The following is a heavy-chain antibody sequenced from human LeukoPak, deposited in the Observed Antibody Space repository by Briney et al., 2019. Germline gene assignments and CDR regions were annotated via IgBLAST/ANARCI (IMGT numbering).Heavy chain of an antibody. CDR2: IIPIFGTA. CDR3: ARDRAYGSGNYYNGPFDP. CDR1: GGTFSSYA. D-gene: IGHD3-10*01. Sequence: GASVKVSCKASGGTFSSYAISWVRQAPGQGLEWMGGIIPIFGTANYAQKFQGRVTITADESTSTAYMELSSLRSEDTAVYYCARDRAYGSGNYYNGPFDPWGQGTLVTVSS. V-gene: IGHV1-69*01. J-gene: IGHJ5*02.